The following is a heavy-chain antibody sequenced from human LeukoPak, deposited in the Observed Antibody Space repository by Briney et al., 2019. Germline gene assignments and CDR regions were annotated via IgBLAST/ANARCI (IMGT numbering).Heavy chain of an antibody. CDR2: VGGSGDST. J-gene: IGHJ4*02. CDR1: GFTFSSYA. V-gene: IGHV3-23*01. D-gene: IGHD3-22*01. Sequence: GGSLRLSCAASGFTFSSYAMSWLRQAPGKGLEWVSGVGGSGDSTYYADSVKGRFTISRDNSKNTLYLQMNSLRAEDTAVYHCAKRKSYGSSGYYYVSYFDYWGQGTLVTVSS. CDR3: AKRKSYGSSGYYYVSYFDY.